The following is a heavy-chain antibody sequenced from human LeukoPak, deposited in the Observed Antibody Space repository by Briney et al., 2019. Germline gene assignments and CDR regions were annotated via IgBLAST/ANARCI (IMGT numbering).Heavy chain of an antibody. J-gene: IGHJ3*02. CDR1: GGSISSSSYY. V-gene: IGHV4-39*01. D-gene: IGHD3-22*01. CDR3: ARGWDYYDSSGYNDAFDI. CDR2: IYYSGST. Sequence: PSETLSLTCTVSGGSISSSSYYWGWIRQPPGKGLEWIGSIYYSGSTYYNPSLKSRVTISVDTSKNQFSLELSSVTAADTAVYYCARGWDYYDSSGYNDAFDIWGQGTMVTVSS.